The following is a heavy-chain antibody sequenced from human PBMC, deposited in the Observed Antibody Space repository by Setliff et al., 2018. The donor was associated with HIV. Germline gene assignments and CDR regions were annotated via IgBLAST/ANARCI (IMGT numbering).Heavy chain of an antibody. D-gene: IGHD3-22*01. J-gene: IGHJ4*02. CDR1: GGSISSYY. V-gene: IGHV1-2*02. CDR3: ARSDHSSGYYYNFDY. CDR2: INPNSGGT. Sequence: TCTVSGGSISSYYWSWIRQPPGKGLEWMGWINPNSGGTNYAQKFQGRVTMTRDTSISTAYMVLSRLRSDDTAVYYCARSDHSSGYYYNFDYWGQGTLVTVSS.